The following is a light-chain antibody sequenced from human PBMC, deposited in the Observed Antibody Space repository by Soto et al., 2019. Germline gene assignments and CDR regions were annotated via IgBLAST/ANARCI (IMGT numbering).Light chain of an antibody. CDR3: NSYTSSGTPVV. Sequence: QSVLTQPASVSGSPGQSITISCTGTSGDVGGYNYVSWYQQHPGKAPKLMIYDVSNRPSGVSNRSSGSKSGNTASLTISGLHAEDEDHYYCNSYTSSGTPVVFGGGTKVTV. V-gene: IGLV2-14*01. CDR2: DVS. CDR1: SGDVGGYNY. J-gene: IGLJ2*01.